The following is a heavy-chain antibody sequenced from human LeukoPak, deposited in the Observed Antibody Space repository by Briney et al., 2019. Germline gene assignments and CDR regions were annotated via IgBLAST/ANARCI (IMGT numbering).Heavy chain of an antibody. CDR1: GGTFSSYA. V-gene: IGHV1-69*04. CDR2: IIPILGIA. J-gene: IGHJ3*02. CDR3: ARVIAAADAFDI. Sequence: SVKVSCKASGGTFSSYAISWVRQAPGQGLEWMGRIIPILGIANYAQKFQGRVTMTRDTSISTAYMGLSRLRSDDTAVYYCARVIAAADAFDIWGQGTMVTVSS. D-gene: IGHD6-13*01.